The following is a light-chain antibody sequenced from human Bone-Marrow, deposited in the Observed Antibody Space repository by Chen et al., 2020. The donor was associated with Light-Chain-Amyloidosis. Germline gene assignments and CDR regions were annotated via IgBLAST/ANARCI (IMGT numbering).Light chain of an antibody. J-gene: IGKJ2*01. CDR2: WAS. Sequence: DIVMTQSPDSLAVSLGERATINCKSSQSVLYSSRNKNYLAWYQQRPGQPPKLLIYWASTRESGVPDRFSGSGSGTDFTLTISSLQAEDVALYCCQQYYSTPHTFGQGTRLEIK. V-gene: IGKV4-1*01. CDR1: QSVLYSSRNKNY. CDR3: QQYYSTPHT.